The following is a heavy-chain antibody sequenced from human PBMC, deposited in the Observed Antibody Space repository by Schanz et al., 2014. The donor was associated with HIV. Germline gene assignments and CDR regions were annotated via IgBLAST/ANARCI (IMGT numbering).Heavy chain of an antibody. D-gene: IGHD1-26*01. CDR2: VNPESGNT. V-gene: IGHV1-8*02. Sequence: QVQLVQSGPEVKKPGASVRVSCETSGYTFSDYDINWVRQAPGQGLEWMGWVNPESGNTGMADTFWGRFSLTRFTSTGTAYMELDSLRSEDTAIYYCVRAASFHFDKEGYYRNWYFDFWGRGTLVAVSS. CDR1: GYTFSDYD. J-gene: IGHJ2*01. CDR3: VRAASFHFDKEGYYRNWYFDF.